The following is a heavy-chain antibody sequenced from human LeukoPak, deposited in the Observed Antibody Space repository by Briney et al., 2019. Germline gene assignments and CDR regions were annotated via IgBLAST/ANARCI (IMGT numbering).Heavy chain of an antibody. CDR3: ARVGTDILTGLVFYDY. J-gene: IGHJ4*02. V-gene: IGHV3-21*01. Sequence: KPGGSLRLSCAASGFTFSSYSMNWVRQAPGKGLEWVSSISSSSSYIYYADSVKGRFTISRDNAKDSLYLQMNSLRAEDTAVYYCARVGTDILTGLVFYDYWGQGTLVTVPS. D-gene: IGHD3-9*01. CDR1: GFTFSSYS. CDR2: ISSSSSYI.